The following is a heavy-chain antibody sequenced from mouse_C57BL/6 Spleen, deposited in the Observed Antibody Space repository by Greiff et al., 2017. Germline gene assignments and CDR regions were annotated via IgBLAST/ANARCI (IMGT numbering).Heavy chain of an antibody. V-gene: IGHV1-47*01. Sequence: VKLVESGAELVKPGASVKMSCKASGYTFTTYPIEWMKQNHGKSLEWIGNFHPYNDDTKYNEKFKGKATLTVEKSSSTVYLELSRLTSDDSAVYYCARDGNYGYFDVWCTGTTVTVSS. CDR1: GYTFTTYP. D-gene: IGHD2-1*01. CDR3: ARDGNYGYFDV. CDR2: FHPYNDDT. J-gene: IGHJ1*03.